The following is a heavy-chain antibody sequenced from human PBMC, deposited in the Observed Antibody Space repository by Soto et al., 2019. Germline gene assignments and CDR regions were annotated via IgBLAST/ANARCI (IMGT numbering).Heavy chain of an antibody. CDR3: ARTDIGAY. J-gene: IGHJ4*02. V-gene: IGHV1-18*01. D-gene: IGHD3-10*01. Sequence: ASATRSSARSGFTFPDFSRHWVRQAPGQRLQWMGCINTHNGHTQYSPRFADRVTMTTDPSTSTAHMELKGLRSDDTAVYYCARTDIGAYWGQGTLVTVFS. CDR1: GFTFPDFS. CDR2: INTHNGHT.